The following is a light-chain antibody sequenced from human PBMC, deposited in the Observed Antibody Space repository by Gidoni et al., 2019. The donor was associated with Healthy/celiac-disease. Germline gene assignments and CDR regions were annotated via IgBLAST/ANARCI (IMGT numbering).Light chain of an antibody. CDR3: QQYYSTPRT. Sequence: DIVMTQSPDPLAVSLGERATINCKSSQSVLYSSNNKNCLPWYQQKPGQPPKLLIYWASTRESGVPDRFSGSGSGTDFTLTISSLQAEDVAVYYCQQYYSTPRTFGQGTKVEIK. J-gene: IGKJ1*01. V-gene: IGKV4-1*01. CDR2: WAS. CDR1: QSVLYSSNNKNC.